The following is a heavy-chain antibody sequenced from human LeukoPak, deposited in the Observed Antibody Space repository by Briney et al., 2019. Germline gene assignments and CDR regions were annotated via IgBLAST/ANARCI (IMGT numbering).Heavy chain of an antibody. D-gene: IGHD6-19*01. CDR1: GFTVSSNY. J-gene: IGHJ4*02. CDR3: ANRHSSGWHNLPGDY. CDR2: IYSGGST. V-gene: IGHV3-53*05. Sequence: GGSLRLSCAASGFTVSSNYMSWVRQAPGKGLEWVSVIYSGGSTYYADSVKGRFTISRDNSKNTLYLQMNSLRAEDTAVYYCANRHSSGWHNLPGDYWGQGTLVTVSS.